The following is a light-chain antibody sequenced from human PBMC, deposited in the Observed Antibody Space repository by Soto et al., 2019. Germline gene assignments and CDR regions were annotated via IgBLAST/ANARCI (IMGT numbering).Light chain of an antibody. Sequence: QSVLTQPSSVSEAPRQRVTISCSGSSSNIGKNAVTWYQQVPGKAPKLIIYYDDLLPSGVSDRFSGSKSGSSASLAISGLQSEDEADYYCAAWDDSLNGPGFGGGTKLTV. CDR3: AAWDDSLNGPG. J-gene: IGLJ2*01. CDR1: SSNIGKNA. CDR2: YDD. V-gene: IGLV1-36*01.